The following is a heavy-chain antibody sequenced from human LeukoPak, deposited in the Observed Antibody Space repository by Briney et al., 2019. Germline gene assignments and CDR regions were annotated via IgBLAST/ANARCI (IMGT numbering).Heavy chain of an antibody. J-gene: IGHJ3*02. V-gene: IGHV3-30*18. Sequence: GGSLRLSCAASGFTFSSYGMHWVRQAPGKGLEWVAVISYDGSNKYYADSVKGRFTISRDNSKNTLYLQMNSLRAEDTAVYYCAKGVVGDAHTPDAFDIWGQGTMVTVSS. D-gene: IGHD3-10*01. CDR3: AKGVVGDAHTPDAFDI. CDR2: ISYDGSNK. CDR1: GFTFSSYG.